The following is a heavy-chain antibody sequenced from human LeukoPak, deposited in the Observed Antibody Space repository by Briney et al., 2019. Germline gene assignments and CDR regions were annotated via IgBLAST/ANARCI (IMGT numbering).Heavy chain of an antibody. D-gene: IGHD6-19*01. V-gene: IGHV4-39*01. J-gene: IGHJ3*02. CDR2: IYYSGST. Sequence: SETLSLTCTVSGGSISSSSYYWGWIGQPPGKGLEWIGSIYYSGSTYYNPSLKSRVTISVDTSKNQFSLKLSSVTAADTAVYYCARQDSTGWYEAFDIWGQGTMVTVSS. CDR3: ARQDSTGWYEAFDI. CDR1: GGSISSSSYY.